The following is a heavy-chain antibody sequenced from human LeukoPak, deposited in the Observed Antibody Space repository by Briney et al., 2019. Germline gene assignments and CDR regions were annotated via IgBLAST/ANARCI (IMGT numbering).Heavy chain of an antibody. D-gene: IGHD1-26*01. CDR3: ARFTRGDSGSYSFDY. CDR1: GGTFSSYA. V-gene: IGHV1-69*05. CDR2: IIPIFGTA. Sequence: ASVKVSCKASGGTFSSYAISWVRQAPGQGLGWMGGIIPIFGTANYAQKFQGRVRITTDESTCTAYMELSSLRSEDTAVYYCARFTRGDSGSYSFDYWGQGTLVTVSS. J-gene: IGHJ4*02.